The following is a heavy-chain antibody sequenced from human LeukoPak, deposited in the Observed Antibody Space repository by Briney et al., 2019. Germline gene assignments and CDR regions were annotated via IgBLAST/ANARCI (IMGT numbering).Heavy chain of an antibody. CDR2: IYTTGAT. CDR1: GGSINSHY. D-gene: IGHD6-25*01. V-gene: IGHV4-4*07. J-gene: IGHJ3*02. CDR3: ANKSGGGAFEI. Sequence: SETLSLTCTDSGGSINSHYWSWIRQPAGKGLEWIGIIYTTGATNYNPSLKSRVTMSVDTSKNQFSLKVNSVTAADTAVYFCANKSGGGAFEIWGQGTAVVVSS.